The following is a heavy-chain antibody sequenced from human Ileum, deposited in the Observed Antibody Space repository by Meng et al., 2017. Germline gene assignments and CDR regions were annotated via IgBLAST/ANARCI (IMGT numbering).Heavy chain of an antibody. V-gene: IGHV1-69*06. J-gene: IGHJ5*02. D-gene: IGHD5-18*01. Sequence: QVGRGVAGAVVEKPRSSVREPCKPSGGNFRRNVASWVRQSPVQELVCMVGSITIFGTATHAQKVQDRITITAHKSTSITYMERSRVRSEDTAVYYSAGVVLTDTAMLRRGFDAWRQGTLVTVSS. CDR1: GGNFRRNV. CDR2: SITIFGTA. CDR3: AGVVLTDTAMLRRGFDA.